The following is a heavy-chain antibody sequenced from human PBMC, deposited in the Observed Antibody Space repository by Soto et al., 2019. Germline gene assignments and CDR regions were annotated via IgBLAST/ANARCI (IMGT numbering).Heavy chain of an antibody. D-gene: IGHD3-10*01. CDR1: GDTFNFYS. CDR3: ATSYGSGYRAFDY. CDR2: VNPIVSMS. Sequence: QVQLVQSGAEVKRPGSSVKVSCKASGDTFNFYSINWVRQAPGLGLEWMGRVNPIVSMSNYAQRFQGRVTMTADKSTSTAYMELSVLRSEDTAIYYFATSYGSGYRAFDYWGQGALVTVSS. V-gene: IGHV1-69*04. J-gene: IGHJ4*02.